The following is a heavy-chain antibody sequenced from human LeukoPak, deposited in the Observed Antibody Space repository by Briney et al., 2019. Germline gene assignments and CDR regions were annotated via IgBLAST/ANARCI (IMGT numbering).Heavy chain of an antibody. D-gene: IGHD6-6*01. CDR2: IGTAGDT. CDR3: ARDGVGEYSSTFDY. Sequence: PGGSLRLSCAASGFTFSSYDMHWVRQATGKGLEWVSAIGTAGDTYYPGSVKGRFTISRENAKNSSYLQMNSLRAEDTAVYYCARDGVGEYSSTFDYWGQGTLVTVSS. CDR1: GFTFSSYD. J-gene: IGHJ4*02. V-gene: IGHV3-13*01.